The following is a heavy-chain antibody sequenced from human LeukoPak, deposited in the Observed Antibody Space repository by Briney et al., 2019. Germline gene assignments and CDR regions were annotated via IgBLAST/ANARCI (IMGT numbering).Heavy chain of an antibody. CDR2: IYSSGNT. Sequence: SETLSLTCAVYGGSFSGYYWGWIRQPPGRDLEWIGSIYSSGNTYYNPSLESRVTISVDTSKNQLSLKLTSATAADTSVYYCARHSGLRSPFDPWGQGTLVTVSS. D-gene: IGHD3-3*01. CDR3: ARHSGLRSPFDP. J-gene: IGHJ5*02. CDR1: GGSFSGYY. V-gene: IGHV4-39*01.